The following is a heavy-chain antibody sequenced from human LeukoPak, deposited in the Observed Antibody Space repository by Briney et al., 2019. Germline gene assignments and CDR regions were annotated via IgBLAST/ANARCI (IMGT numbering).Heavy chain of an antibody. Sequence: SETLSLTCAVYGGSFSGYYWSWIRQPPGKGLEWIGEINHSGSTNYNPSLKSRVTISVDTPKNQFSLKLSSVTAADTAVYYCARDKGSGSYSNWFDPWGQGTLVTVSS. CDR2: INHSGST. CDR1: GGSFSGYY. CDR3: ARDKGSGSYSNWFDP. D-gene: IGHD3-10*01. J-gene: IGHJ5*02. V-gene: IGHV4-34*01.